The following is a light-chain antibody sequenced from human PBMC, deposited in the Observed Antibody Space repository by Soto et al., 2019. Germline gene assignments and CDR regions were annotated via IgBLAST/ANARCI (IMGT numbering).Light chain of an antibody. CDR2: TDN. J-gene: IGLJ3*02. CDR3: EAWDDSLNGPV. V-gene: IGLV1-44*01. Sequence: QSVLTQPPSASGTPGQSVTISCSGSNSNIGFYTVNWYQQFPGTAPKLLIYTDNQRPSGVPDRFSGSKSGTSASLAISGLQSEDEADYFCEAWDDSLNGPVFGGGTKRTVL. CDR1: NSNIGFYT.